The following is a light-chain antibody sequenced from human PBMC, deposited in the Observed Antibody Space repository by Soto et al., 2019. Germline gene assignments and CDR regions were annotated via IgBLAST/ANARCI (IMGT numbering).Light chain of an antibody. CDR3: QQYVTSSPRT. CDR2: GIS. CDR1: HTISSSY. V-gene: IGKV3-20*01. Sequence: EIVLTQSPGTLSLSPGERATLSCRASHTISSSYLAWYQQKPGQAPRLLMYGISRRATGIPDRFSGSGSGTDFTLTITRMETEDFAVYYCQQYVTSSPRTFGQGTK. J-gene: IGKJ1*01.